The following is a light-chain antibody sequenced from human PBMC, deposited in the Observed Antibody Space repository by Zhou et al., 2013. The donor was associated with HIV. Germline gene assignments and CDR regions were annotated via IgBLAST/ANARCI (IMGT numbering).Light chain of an antibody. Sequence: DIQMTQSPSTLSASVGDRVTISCRASQTISNSLAWYQQKPGAAPRLLISQASYLENGVPTRFSGSGSGTTFTFTVSSLQPDDFATYYCQQYVRYGAFGQGTKVEL. CDR2: QAS. J-gene: IGKJ1*01. CDR1: QTISNS. V-gene: IGKV1-5*03. CDR3: QQYVRYGA.